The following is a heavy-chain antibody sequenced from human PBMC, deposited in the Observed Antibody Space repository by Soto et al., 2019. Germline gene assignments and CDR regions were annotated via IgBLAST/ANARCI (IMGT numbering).Heavy chain of an antibody. CDR1: GGSISSYY. D-gene: IGHD5-12*01. CDR3: ARHLGDGSPFDY. J-gene: IGHJ4*02. Sequence: SETLSLTCTVSGGSISSYYGGWIRQPPGKGLEWIGSIYYSGSTYYNPSLKSRVTISVDTSKNQFSLKLSSVTAADTAVYYCARHLGDGSPFDYWGQGTLVTVSS. V-gene: IGHV4-39*01. CDR2: IYYSGST.